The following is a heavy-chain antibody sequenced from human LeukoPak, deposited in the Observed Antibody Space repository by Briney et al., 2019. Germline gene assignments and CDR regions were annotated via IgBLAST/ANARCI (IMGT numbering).Heavy chain of an antibody. J-gene: IGHJ6*03. V-gene: IGHV1-2*02. D-gene: IGHD3-3*01. CDR1: GYTFTGYY. Sequence: GASVKVSCKASGYTFTGYYMHWVRQAPGQGLEWMGWINPNSGGTNYAQKFQGRVTMTRDTSISTAYMELSRLRSDDTAVYYCARDSYDFWSGYYTSPGPYMDVWGKGTTVTVSS. CDR2: INPNSGGT. CDR3: ARDSYDFWSGYYTSPGPYMDV.